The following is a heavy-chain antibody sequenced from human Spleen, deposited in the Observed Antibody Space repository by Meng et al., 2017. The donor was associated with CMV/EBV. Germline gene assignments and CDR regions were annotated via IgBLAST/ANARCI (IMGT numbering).Heavy chain of an antibody. D-gene: IGHD2/OR15-2a*01. J-gene: IGHJ6*02. CDR2: ITWNSGTI. CDR1: GFTFDDYV. Sequence: SLKISCAASGFTFDDYVMHWVRQAPGKGLEWVSGITWNSGTIVYADSVKGRFTISRDNAKSSLFLQMNSLRAEDTALYYCAKGSDFRSHYYYGMDVWGQGTTVTVSS. CDR3: AKGSDFRSHYYYGMDV. V-gene: IGHV3-9*01.